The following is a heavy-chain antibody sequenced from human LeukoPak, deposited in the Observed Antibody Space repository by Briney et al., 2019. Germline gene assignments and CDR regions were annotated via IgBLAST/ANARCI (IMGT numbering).Heavy chain of an antibody. D-gene: IGHD3-22*01. J-gene: IGHJ4*02. CDR2: IDPNSGGT. CDR1: GYTFTGYY. CDR3: ARGDFYDGSGYYFDH. Sequence: ASVKVSCKASGYTFTGYYMHWVRQAPGQGLEWMGWIDPNSGGTNYAQKFQGRVTMTRDTSISTAYMELSRLRSDDTAVYYCARGDFYDGSGYYFDHWGQGTLVTVSS. V-gene: IGHV1-2*02.